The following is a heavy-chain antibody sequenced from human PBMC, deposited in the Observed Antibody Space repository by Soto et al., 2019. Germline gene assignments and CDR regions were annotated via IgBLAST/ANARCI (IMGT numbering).Heavy chain of an antibody. J-gene: IGHJ6*02. V-gene: IGHV1-18*01. CDR3: ARDSWVNVINGYGLDV. CDR2: ISGYNGNT. Sequence: SVKVSCKASGYPFSTYGISWRRQDTGQGLEWMGWISGYNGNTNYTQKFQGRVTMTTDTSTGTAYMELRSLRSDDTAIYYCARDSWVNVINGYGLDVWGPGTTLTVSS. D-gene: IGHD2-21*01. CDR1: GYPFSTYG.